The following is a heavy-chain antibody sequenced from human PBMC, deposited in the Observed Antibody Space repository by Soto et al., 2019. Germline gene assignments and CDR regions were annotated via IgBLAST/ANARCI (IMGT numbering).Heavy chain of an antibody. CDR3: AANSVVVTAILGGMDV. V-gene: IGHV1-58*02. Sequence: SVKVSCKASGFTFTSSAMQWVRQARGQRLEWIGWIVVGSGNTNYAQKFQERVTITRDMSTSTAYMELSSLRSEDTAVYYCAANSVVVTAILGGMDVWGQGTTVTVSS. CDR1: GFTFTSSA. J-gene: IGHJ6*02. CDR2: IVVGSGNT. D-gene: IGHD2-21*02.